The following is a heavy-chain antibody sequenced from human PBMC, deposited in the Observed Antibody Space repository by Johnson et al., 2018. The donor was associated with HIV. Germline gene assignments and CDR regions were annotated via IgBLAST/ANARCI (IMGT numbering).Heavy chain of an antibody. D-gene: IGHD3-3*01. V-gene: IGHV3-43*01. J-gene: IGHJ3*02. Sequence: VQLVESGGVVVQPGGSLRLSCAASGFTFDDYTMHWVRQAPGKGLEWVSLISWDGGSTYYADSVQGRFTISRDNSKNTLYLQMNSLRPEDTAVYFCARDLGERESEVWGTDYYDFSIGYHDAFEIWGQGTMVTVSS. CDR1: GFTFDDYT. CDR2: ISWDGGST. CDR3: ARDLGERESEVWGTDYYDFSIGYHDAFEI.